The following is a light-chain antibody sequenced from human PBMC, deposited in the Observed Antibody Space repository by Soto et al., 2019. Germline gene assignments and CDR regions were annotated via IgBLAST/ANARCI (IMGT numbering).Light chain of an antibody. Sequence: DIQMTQSPSSLSASVGDRVTITCRASQSISRYLKWYQQKPGKAPKLLIYAASSLQSGVPSRFSGSGSGTDFTLTISSLQPEDFATYYCQQSYSTEVTFGPGTKVDIK. CDR1: QSISRY. CDR3: QQSYSTEVT. CDR2: AAS. V-gene: IGKV1-39*01. J-gene: IGKJ3*01.